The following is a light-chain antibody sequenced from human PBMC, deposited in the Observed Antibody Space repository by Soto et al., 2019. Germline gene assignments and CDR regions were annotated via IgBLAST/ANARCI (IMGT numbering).Light chain of an antibody. Sequence: ETVMTQCPGTLSVSLGERCGLSCMASQSVSIHLSWYQQKPVQAPRLPIYYTSNRATGIPASFSGSGSGTESTLTISSLQSEDFAVYYCQQSSTWHPITVGPATRLDIK. J-gene: IGKJ5*01. CDR1: QSVSIH. CDR2: YTS. V-gene: IGKV3-15*01. CDR3: QQSSTWHPIT.